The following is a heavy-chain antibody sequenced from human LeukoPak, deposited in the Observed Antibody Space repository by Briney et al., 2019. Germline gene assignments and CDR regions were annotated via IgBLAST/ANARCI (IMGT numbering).Heavy chain of an antibody. CDR3: AKEYCSTIACYTGFDY. J-gene: IGHJ4*02. CDR1: GFTVSSSY. Sequence: GGSLRLSCAASGFTVSSSYMTWGRQAPGKGLEWVSGISGSGGSTYYADSVKGRFTISRDNSRNTLYLQMNSLRAEDTAVYYCAKEYCSTIACYTGFDYWGQGTLVTVSS. D-gene: IGHD2-2*02. CDR2: ISGSGGST. V-gene: IGHV3-23*01.